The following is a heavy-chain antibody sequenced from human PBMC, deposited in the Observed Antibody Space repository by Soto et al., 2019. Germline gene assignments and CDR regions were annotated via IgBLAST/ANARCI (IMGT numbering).Heavy chain of an antibody. J-gene: IGHJ4*02. D-gene: IGHD3-10*01. CDR2: INDDGSTT. Sequence: EVQLVESGGGLVQPGGSLRLSCAASGFTFRTSWMYWVRQAPGKGLVWVSRINDDGSTTTYADSVKGRFTISRDNAKNTLFMQMDSLRAEDTGVYYCARANYGPEYWGQGTLVTVSS. V-gene: IGHV3-74*03. CDR1: GFTFRTSW. CDR3: ARANYGPEY.